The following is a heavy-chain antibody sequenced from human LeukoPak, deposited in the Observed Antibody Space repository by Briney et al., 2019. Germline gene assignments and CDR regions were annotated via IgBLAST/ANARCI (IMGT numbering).Heavy chain of an antibody. CDR1: GYSYTTYW. CDR3: ARLPYYDILTGYSYFVY. D-gene: IGHD3-9*01. J-gene: IGHJ4*02. Sequence: GESLKISCKDSGYSYTTYWIGWVRQMPGKGLEWIGIINPGDSDTKYNPSLHGQVTMSADKSISTAYLQWSSLKASDTAMDYCARLPYYDILTGYSYFVYWGQGTLVTVSS. CDR2: INPGDSDT. V-gene: IGHV5-51*01.